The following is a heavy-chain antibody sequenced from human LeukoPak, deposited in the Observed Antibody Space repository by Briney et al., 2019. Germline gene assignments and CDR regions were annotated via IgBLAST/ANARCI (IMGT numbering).Heavy chain of an antibody. J-gene: IGHJ4*02. D-gene: IGHD4/OR15-4a*01. V-gene: IGHV3-23*01. CDR2: ISGSGGGT. CDR3: ARGALEVGAPIFDY. Sequence: GGSLRLSCAASGFTFSSYAMSWVRQAPGKGLEWVSGISGSGGGTNHADSVKGRLTISRDNSKNTLYLQMNSLRAEDTAVYYCARGALEVGAPIFDYWGQGTLVTVSS. CDR1: GFTFSSYA.